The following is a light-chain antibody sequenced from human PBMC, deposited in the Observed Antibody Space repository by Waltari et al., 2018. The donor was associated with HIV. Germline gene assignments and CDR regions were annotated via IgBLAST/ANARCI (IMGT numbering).Light chain of an antibody. Sequence: DIVMTQSPDSLTVSLVERAILNFTSSRCLLYSFIIKHYLASYQQKPGQPPKLLIYWASTRESGVPDRFSGSGSGTDFTLTISSLQAEDVAVYYCQQYYITPYTFGQGTKLEIK. CDR3: QQYYITPYT. V-gene: IGKV4-1*01. CDR1: RCLLYSFIIKHY. J-gene: IGKJ2*01. CDR2: WAS.